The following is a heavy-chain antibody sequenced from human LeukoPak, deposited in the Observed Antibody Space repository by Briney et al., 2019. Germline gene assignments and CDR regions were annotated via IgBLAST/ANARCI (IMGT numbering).Heavy chain of an antibody. Sequence: GASVKVSCKASGNTFSSFVVNWVRQAPGQGLQWMGWININTDNPTYAQGFRGRFVFSLDSSVNTTYLQINNLKPEDTAVYYCATTGIRVDAFDVWGQGTMVTVSS. V-gene: IGHV7-4-1*02. D-gene: IGHD3-3*02. CDR1: GNTFSSFV. CDR2: ININTDNP. J-gene: IGHJ3*01. CDR3: ATTGIRVDAFDV.